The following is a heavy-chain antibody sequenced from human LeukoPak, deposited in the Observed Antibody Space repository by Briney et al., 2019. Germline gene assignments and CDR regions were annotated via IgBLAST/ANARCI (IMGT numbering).Heavy chain of an antibody. J-gene: IGHJ4*02. CDR3: AKLEGWGELFDY. CDR1: GFTFSSYA. CDR2: ISGSGGST. Sequence: GGSLRLSCAASGFTFSSYAMSWARQAPGKGLEWVSAISGSGGSTYYADSVKGRFTISRDNSKNTLYLQMNSLRAEDTAVYYCAKLEGWGELFDYWGQGTLVTVSS. D-gene: IGHD3-16*01. V-gene: IGHV3-23*01.